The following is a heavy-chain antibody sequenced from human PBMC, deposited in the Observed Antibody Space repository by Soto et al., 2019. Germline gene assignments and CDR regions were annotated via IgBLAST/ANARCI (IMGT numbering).Heavy chain of an antibody. Sequence: QAQLQQWGAGLLKPSETLSLTCAVYGGSFSGYYWSWIRQPPGKGLEWIGEINHSGSTNYNPSLKSRVTISVDTSKNQFSLKLSSVTAADTAVYYCASLLAGTRYYYYGMDVWGQGTTVTVSS. D-gene: IGHD6-19*01. V-gene: IGHV4-34*01. CDR1: GGSFSGYY. J-gene: IGHJ6*02. CDR2: INHSGST. CDR3: ASLLAGTRYYYYGMDV.